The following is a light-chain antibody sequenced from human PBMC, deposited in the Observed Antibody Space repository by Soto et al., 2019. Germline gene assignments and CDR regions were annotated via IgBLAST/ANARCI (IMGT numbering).Light chain of an antibody. CDR3: QSYDSSLSGVV. Sequence: QSVLTQPPSVSGAPGQRVTISCTGSSSNIGAGYDVHWYQQLPGTAPKVLIYGNNNRPSGAPDRFSGSKSGTSASLAITGLQAEDEADYYCQSYDSSLSGVVFGGGTKLTVL. V-gene: IGLV1-40*01. J-gene: IGLJ2*01. CDR2: GNN. CDR1: SSNIGAGYD.